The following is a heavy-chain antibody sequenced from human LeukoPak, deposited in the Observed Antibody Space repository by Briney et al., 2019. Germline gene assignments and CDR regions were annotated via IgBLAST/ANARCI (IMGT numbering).Heavy chain of an antibody. CDR3: AKGGGRSFNFWTCYD. V-gene: IGHV3-23*01. CDR1: GFTFSTYA. J-gene: IGHJ4*02. CDR2: ISSSGGGT. D-gene: IGHD3/OR15-3a*01. Sequence: GGSLRLSCAASGFTFSTYAMSWVRQAPGKGLEWVSGISSSGGGTYYADSVKGRFTISRDNSKNTLYLQMNSLRAEDTAVYYCAKGGGRSFNFWTCYDWGQGTLVTVSS.